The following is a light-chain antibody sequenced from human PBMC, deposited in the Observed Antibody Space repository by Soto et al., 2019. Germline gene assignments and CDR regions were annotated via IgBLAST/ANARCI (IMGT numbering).Light chain of an antibody. CDR2: DVS. V-gene: IGLV2-14*01. Sequence: QSALTQPASVSGSPGQSITISCTGTSSDVGGYNYVAWYQQHPGKAPKLMIYDVSNRPSGVSNRFSGSKSGNTACLTISGLQAEDEDDYYCSSYTSSSTPVFGGGTKLTVL. CDR1: SSDVGGYNY. J-gene: IGLJ3*02. CDR3: SSYTSSSTPV.